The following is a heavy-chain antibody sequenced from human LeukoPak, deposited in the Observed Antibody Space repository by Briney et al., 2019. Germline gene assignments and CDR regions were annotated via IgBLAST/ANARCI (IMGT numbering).Heavy chain of an antibody. Sequence: SETLSLTCAVYGGSFGGYYWSWIRQPPGKGLEWIGEINHSGSTNYNPSLKSRVTISVDTSKNQFSLKLSSVTAADTAVYNCARDLTNHYYGSGSFDYWGQGTLVTVSS. J-gene: IGHJ4*02. CDR2: INHSGST. CDR1: GGSFGGYY. CDR3: ARDLTNHYYGSGSFDY. D-gene: IGHD3-10*01. V-gene: IGHV4-34*01.